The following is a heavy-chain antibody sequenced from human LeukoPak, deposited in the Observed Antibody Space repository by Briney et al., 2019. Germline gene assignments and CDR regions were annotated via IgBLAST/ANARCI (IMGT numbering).Heavy chain of an antibody. D-gene: IGHD2-21*02. CDR2: IYYSGTT. CDR1: GGSISSYN. CDR3: ASVTSGRYYFDY. Sequence: PSETLSLTCTVSGGSISSYNWSWIRQPPGKGLEWIGYIYYSGTTSYNPSLKSRVTISVDTSKNQFSLNLTSVTAADTAVYYCASVTSGRYYFDYWGQGTLVTVSS. V-gene: IGHV4-59*01. J-gene: IGHJ4*02.